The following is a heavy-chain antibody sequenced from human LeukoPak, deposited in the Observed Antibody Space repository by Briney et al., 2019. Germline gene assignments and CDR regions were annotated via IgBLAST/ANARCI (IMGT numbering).Heavy chain of an antibody. V-gene: IGHV3-48*01. CDR3: AKVPYSGYAGGYFDY. CDR2: ISSSSSTI. CDR1: GFTFSSYS. D-gene: IGHD5-12*01. Sequence: GGSLRLSCAASGFTFSSYSMNWVRQAPGKGLEWVSYISSSSSTIYYADSVKGRFTISRDNSKNTLYLQMNSLRAEDTAVYYCAKVPYSGYAGGYFDYWGQGTLVTVSS. J-gene: IGHJ4*02.